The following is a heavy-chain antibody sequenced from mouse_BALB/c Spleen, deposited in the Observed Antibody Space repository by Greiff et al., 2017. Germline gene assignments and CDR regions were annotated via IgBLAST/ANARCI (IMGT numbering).Heavy chain of an antibody. J-gene: IGHJ2*01. D-gene: IGHD2-2*01. Sequence: EVKLLESGGGLVQPGGSLKLSCAASGFTFSDYGMAWVRQAPGKGPEWVAFISNLAYSIYYADTVTARFTISRENAKNTLYLEMSSLRSEDTAMYYCVVDQGGNGYDSFDDWGQGTTLTVSS. CDR3: VVDQGGNGYDSFDD. CDR2: ISNLAYSI. V-gene: IGHV5-15*02. CDR1: GFTFSDYG.